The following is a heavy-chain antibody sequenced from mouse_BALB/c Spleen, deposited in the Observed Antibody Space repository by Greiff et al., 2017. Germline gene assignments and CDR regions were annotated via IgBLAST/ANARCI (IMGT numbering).Heavy chain of an antibody. D-gene: IGHD2-4*01. J-gene: IGHJ1*01. CDR2: ISSGGGST. CDR1: GFAFSSYD. CDR3: ARQTVYYDYDEYFDV. V-gene: IGHV5-12-1*01. Sequence: EVHLVESGGGLVKPGGSLKLSCAASGFAFSSYDMSWVRQTPEKRLEWVAYISSGGGSTYYPDTVKGRFTISRDNAKNTLYLQMSSLKSEDTAMYYCARQTVYYDYDEYFDVWGAGTTVTVSS.